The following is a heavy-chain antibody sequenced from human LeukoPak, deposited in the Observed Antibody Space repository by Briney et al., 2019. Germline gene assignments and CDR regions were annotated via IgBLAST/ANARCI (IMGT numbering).Heavy chain of an antibody. Sequence: PSETLSPTCTVSGGSISSSSYYWGWIRQPPGKGLEWIGSIYYSGSTYYNPSLKSRVTISVDTSKNQFSLKLSSVTAADTAVYYCARDWDYMVRGVKDAFDIWGQGTMVTVSS. V-gene: IGHV4-39*07. J-gene: IGHJ3*02. CDR1: GGSISSSSYY. D-gene: IGHD3-10*01. CDR2: IYYSGST. CDR3: ARDWDYMVRGVKDAFDI.